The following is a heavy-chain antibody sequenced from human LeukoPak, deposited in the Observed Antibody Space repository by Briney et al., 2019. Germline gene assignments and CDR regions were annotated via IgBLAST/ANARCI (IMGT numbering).Heavy chain of an antibody. CDR3: ARRVGTWSVNWFDP. CDR2: FYYGGSYSGST. D-gene: IGHD4-23*01. V-gene: IGHV4-39*01. Sequence: SETLSLTCTVSGGSISSGTYYWGWFRRPPGKGLEWIGSFYYGGSYSGSTFYNPSLESRVTVSVDTSKNQFSLKVTSVTAADTAVYYCARRVGTWSVNWFDPWGQGTLVTVSS. J-gene: IGHJ5*02. CDR1: GGSISSGTYY.